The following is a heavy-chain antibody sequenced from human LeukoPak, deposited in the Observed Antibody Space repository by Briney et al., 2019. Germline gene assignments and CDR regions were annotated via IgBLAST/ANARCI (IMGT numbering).Heavy chain of an antibody. CDR2: ISAYNGNT. D-gene: IGHD3-10*01. CDR1: GYTFTSYG. J-gene: IGHJ5*02. V-gene: IGHV1-18*01. Sequence: GASVKVSCKASGYTFTSYGISWVRQAPGQGLEWMGWISAYNGNTNYAQKLQGRVTMTTDTSTSTAYMELRSLRSDDTAVYYCARDRRITMVRGVTLNWFDPWGQGTLVTVSS. CDR3: ARDRRITMVRGVTLNWFDP.